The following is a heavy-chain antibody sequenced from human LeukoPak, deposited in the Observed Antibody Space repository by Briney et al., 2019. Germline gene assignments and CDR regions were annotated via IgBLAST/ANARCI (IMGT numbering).Heavy chain of an antibody. CDR1: GFTFSSYA. CDR2: ISYDGSNK. V-gene: IGHV3-30*04. Sequence: PGGSLRLSCAASGFTFSSYAMRWVRQAPGKGLEWVAVISYDGSNKYYADSVKGRFTISRDNSKNTLYLQMNSLRAEDTAVYYCARDYNRVYSSGYGWFDPWGQGTLVTVSS. J-gene: IGHJ5*02. CDR3: ARDYNRVYSSGYGWFDP. D-gene: IGHD6-19*01.